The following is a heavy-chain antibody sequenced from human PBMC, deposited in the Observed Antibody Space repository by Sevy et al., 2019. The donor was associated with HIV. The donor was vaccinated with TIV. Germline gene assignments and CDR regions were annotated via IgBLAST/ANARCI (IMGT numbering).Heavy chain of an antibody. D-gene: IGHD4-17*01. J-gene: IGHJ3*02. CDR3: SRDMGTVTTPGAFDI. CDR1: GVSIRSGAFS. Sequence: SETLSLTCAVSGVSIRSGAFSWNWIRQPPGKGLEWVGYIFHSGHTFYNPSLQSRVTMSVDTSKNQFSLKMTSVTAADTAVYDCSRDMGTVTTPGAFDIWGQGTMVTVSS. V-gene: IGHV4-30-2*01. CDR2: IFHSGHT.